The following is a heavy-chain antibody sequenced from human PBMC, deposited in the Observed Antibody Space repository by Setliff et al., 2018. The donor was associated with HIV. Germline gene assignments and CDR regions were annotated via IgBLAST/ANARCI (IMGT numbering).Heavy chain of an antibody. CDR1: GGLISSHIYQ. V-gene: IGHV4-39*07. Sequence: KTSETLSLTCTVSGGLISSHIYQWGWIRQPPGKGLEWIGSIYYSGTTYYNPSLKSRLTISIDTSKHQFSLKLSSVTAADTAVYYCARVQMAYAAFDVWGQGTMVTVSS. CDR2: IYYSGTT. CDR3: ARVQMAYAAFDV. J-gene: IGHJ3*01. D-gene: IGHD4-17*01.